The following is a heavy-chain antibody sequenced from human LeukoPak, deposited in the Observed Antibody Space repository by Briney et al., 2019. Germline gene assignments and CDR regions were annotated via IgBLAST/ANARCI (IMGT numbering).Heavy chain of an antibody. CDR3: VRDKGGWNPFDY. D-gene: IGHD6-19*01. Sequence: GGSLRLSCAASGFSFDDYSMHWVRQGPGKSLEWVSVISWDGTRTYYADSVRGRFTIDRDDAKNSLYLRMNSLRAEDTAMYFCVRDKGGWNPFDYWGQGTLVTVSS. CDR2: ISWDGTRT. CDR1: GFSFDDYS. J-gene: IGHJ4*02. V-gene: IGHV3-43*01.